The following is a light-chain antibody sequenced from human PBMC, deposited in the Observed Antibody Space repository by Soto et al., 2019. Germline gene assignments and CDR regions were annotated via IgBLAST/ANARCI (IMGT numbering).Light chain of an antibody. Sequence: QSVLTQPASVSGSPGQSITISCAGTSADIGAFNYVSWYQHHPGKAPKLVIYDVSDRPSGVSTRFSASKSANTASLTISGLQADDEGDYYCSSYSTTSALVFGGGTQLTVL. CDR2: DVS. CDR1: SADIGAFNY. V-gene: IGLV2-14*03. CDR3: SSYSTTSALV. J-gene: IGLJ2*01.